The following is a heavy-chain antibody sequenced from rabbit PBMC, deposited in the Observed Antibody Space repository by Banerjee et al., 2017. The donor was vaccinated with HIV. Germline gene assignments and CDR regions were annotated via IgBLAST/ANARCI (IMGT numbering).Heavy chain of an antibody. Sequence: QEQLKESGGGLVQPGGSLKLSCKASEFDFSIYAITWVRQAPGKGLEYIGYITYAGSAYYASWVNGRFTISRENTQNTLYLQLNSLTAADTATYFCARSNNYYDMDLRGPGTLVTVS. CDR3: ARSNNYYDMDL. CDR2: ITYAGSA. J-gene: IGHJ6*01. CDR1: EFDFSIYA. V-gene: IGHV1S29*01.